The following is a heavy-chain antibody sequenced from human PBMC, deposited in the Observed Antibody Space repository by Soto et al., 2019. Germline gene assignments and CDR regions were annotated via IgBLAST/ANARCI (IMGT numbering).Heavy chain of an antibody. CDR1: GFTFSSYW. CDR3: ARSLNSGSTIDP. J-gene: IGHJ5*02. D-gene: IGHD6-6*01. Sequence: EVQLVESGGGLVQPGGSLRLSCAASGFTFSSYWMHWVRQAPGKGLVWVSRINSDGSTTTYADSVKGRFTISRDNAKNTLYLQMNSLRAEDAAVYYCARSLNSGSTIDPWGQGTLVTVSS. V-gene: IGHV3-74*01. CDR2: INSDGSTT.